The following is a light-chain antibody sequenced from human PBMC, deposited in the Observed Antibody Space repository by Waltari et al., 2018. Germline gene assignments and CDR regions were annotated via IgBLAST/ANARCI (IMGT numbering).Light chain of an antibody. CDR1: SNDVGGYGS. Sequence: QSALTQPASVSGSPGQSITISCPGTSNDVGGYGSVSWYQQYPGRAPKLIIYEVSYRPSGISTRFSGSKSGNTASLTIAGLQADDEADYYCSSHTSTVPHVFGTGTRVTV. J-gene: IGLJ1*01. CDR3: SSHTSTVPHV. CDR2: EVS. V-gene: IGLV2-14*03.